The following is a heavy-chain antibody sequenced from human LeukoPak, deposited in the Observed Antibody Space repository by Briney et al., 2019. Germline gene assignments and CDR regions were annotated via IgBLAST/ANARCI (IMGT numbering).Heavy chain of an antibody. CDR2: ISGSGGST. CDR3: AKDGRRGYSYLTPAEA. D-gene: IGHD5-18*01. V-gene: IGHV3-23*01. Sequence: GGSLRLSCEASGFTFSIYDMYWVRQAPGKGLEWVSAISGSGGSTYYADSVKGRFTISRDNSKNTLYLQMNSLRAEDTAVYYCAKDGRRGYSYLTPAEAWGQGTLVTVSS. J-gene: IGHJ4*02. CDR1: GFTFSIYD.